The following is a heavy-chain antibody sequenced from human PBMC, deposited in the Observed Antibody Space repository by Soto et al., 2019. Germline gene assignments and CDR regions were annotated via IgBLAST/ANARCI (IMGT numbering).Heavy chain of an antibody. Sequence: EVQLVESGGGLVQPGGSLRLSCAASGFTFSSYSMNWVRQAPGKGLEWVSYISSSSSTIYYADSVKGRFTISRDNAKISLYLQMNSLRDEDTAVYYCARDKDSSGWYNWFDPWGQGTLVTVSS. CDR2: ISSSSSTI. V-gene: IGHV3-48*02. J-gene: IGHJ5*02. CDR3: ARDKDSSGWYNWFDP. D-gene: IGHD6-19*01. CDR1: GFTFSSYS.